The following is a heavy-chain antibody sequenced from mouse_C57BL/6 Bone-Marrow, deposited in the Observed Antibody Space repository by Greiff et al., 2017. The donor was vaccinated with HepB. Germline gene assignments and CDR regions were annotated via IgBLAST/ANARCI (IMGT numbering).Heavy chain of an antibody. Sequence: QVQLKQSGAELVRPGASVKLSCKASGYTFTDYYINWVKQRPGQGLEWIARIYPGSGNTYYNEKFKGKATLTAEKSSSTAYMQLSSLTSEDSAVYCCARYYGSSLWYFDVWGTGTTVTVSS. V-gene: IGHV1-76*01. D-gene: IGHD1-1*01. CDR2: IYPGSGNT. CDR1: GYTFTDYY. CDR3: ARYYGSSLWYFDV. J-gene: IGHJ1*03.